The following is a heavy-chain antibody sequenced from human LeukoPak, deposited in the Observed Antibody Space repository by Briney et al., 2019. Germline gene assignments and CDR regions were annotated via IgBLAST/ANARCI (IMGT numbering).Heavy chain of an antibody. V-gene: IGHV3-30*02. J-gene: IGHJ4*02. CDR3: AKDLLLWFGELYFDY. CDR1: GFTFSSYG. CDR2: IRYDGSNK. Sequence: GRSLRLSCAASGFTFSSYGMHWVRQAPGKGLEWVAFIRYDGSNKYYADSVKGRFTISRDNSKNTLYLQMNSLRAEDTAVYYCAKDLLLWFGELYFDYWGQGTLVTVSS. D-gene: IGHD3-10*01.